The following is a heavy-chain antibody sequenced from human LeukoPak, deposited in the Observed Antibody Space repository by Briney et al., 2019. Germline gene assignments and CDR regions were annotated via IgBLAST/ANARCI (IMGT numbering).Heavy chain of an antibody. CDR2: ISGSGGST. CDR3: AKGLGGYSLRYPDY. Sequence: PGGSLRLSCAASGFTFSDYWLSWVRQAPGKGLEWVSAISGSGGSTYYADSVKGRFTISRDNSKNTLYLQMNSLRAEDTAVYHCAKGLGGYSLRYPDYWGQGTLVTVSS. J-gene: IGHJ4*02. CDR1: GFTFSDYW. D-gene: IGHD5-18*01. V-gene: IGHV3-23*01.